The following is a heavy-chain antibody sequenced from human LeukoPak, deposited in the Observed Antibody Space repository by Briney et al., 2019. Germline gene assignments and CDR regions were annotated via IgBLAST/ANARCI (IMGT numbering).Heavy chain of an antibody. CDR2: IYYSGST. CDR1: GGSISSGGYY. D-gene: IGHD3-10*01. CDR3: ARGRGVRGLDY. V-gene: IGHV4-31*03. Sequence: PSQTLSLTCTVSGGSISSGGYYWSCIRQHPGKGLEWIGYIYYSGSTYYNPSLKSRVSISVDTSKNQFSLKLSSVTAADTAVYYCARGRGVRGLDYWGQGTLVTVSS. J-gene: IGHJ4*02.